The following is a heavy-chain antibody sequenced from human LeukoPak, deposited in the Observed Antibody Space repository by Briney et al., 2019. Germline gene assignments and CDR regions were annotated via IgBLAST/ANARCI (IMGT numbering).Heavy chain of an antibody. CDR2: IIPIFGTA. CDR1: GGTFSSYA. Sequence: SVKVSCKASGGTFSSYAISWVRQAPGQGLEWMGGIIPIFGTANYAQKFQGRVTITTDESTSTAYMELSSLRSEDTAVYYCAREVTIVVVVAATPSRGAFDIWGQGTMVTVSS. J-gene: IGHJ3*02. D-gene: IGHD2-15*01. V-gene: IGHV1-69*05. CDR3: AREVTIVVVVAATPSRGAFDI.